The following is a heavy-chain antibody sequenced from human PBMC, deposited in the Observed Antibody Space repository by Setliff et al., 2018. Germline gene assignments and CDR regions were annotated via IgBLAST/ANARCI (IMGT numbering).Heavy chain of an antibody. V-gene: IGHV1-69*05. Sequence: ASVKVSCKASGGTFSSYGISWVRQAPGQGLEWMGGTIPMFGTTNYARKFQGRVTIITDESTSTAYMQLSSLGSDDTAVYYCARGTDYHGSGSYWAKDVWGKGTTVTVSS. CDR1: GGTFSSYG. CDR3: ARGTDYHGSGSYWAKDV. J-gene: IGHJ6*04. D-gene: IGHD3-10*01. CDR2: TIPMFGTT.